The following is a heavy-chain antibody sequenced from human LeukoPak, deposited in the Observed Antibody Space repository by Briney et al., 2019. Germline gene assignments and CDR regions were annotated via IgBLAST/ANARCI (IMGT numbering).Heavy chain of an antibody. CDR2: ISYSGST. D-gene: IGHD5-12*01. J-gene: IGHJ4*02. Sequence: SETLSLTCSVSGDSISSGIYFWGWIRQPPGKGLEWIGSISYSGSTYSNPSLKSRVIMSVDTSNNQFSLRLSSVIAADTAVYYCARGSGYYPGGYWGQGALVTVSS. CDR3: ARGSGYYPGGY. CDR1: GDSISSGIYF. V-gene: IGHV4-39*07.